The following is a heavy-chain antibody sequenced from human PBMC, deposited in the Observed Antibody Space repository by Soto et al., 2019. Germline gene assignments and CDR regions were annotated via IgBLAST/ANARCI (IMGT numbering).Heavy chain of an antibody. CDR2: VYFSGDT. D-gene: IGHD3-22*01. V-gene: IGHV4-31*03. CDR3: AGGDAWAMILAH. CDR1: GGSVNSGGYY. J-gene: IGHJ4*02. Sequence: QVQLQESGPGLVKPSQTLSLSCTVSGGSVNSGGYYWSWIRQVPGKGLEWIGHVYFSGDTYYNPSLKRRVAISLDTPENQFSLKLSSVTAADTAVYYCAGGDAWAMILAHWCQGTPVTVSS.